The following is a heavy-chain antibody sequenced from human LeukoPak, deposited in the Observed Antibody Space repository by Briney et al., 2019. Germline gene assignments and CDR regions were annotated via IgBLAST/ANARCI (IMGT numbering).Heavy chain of an antibody. J-gene: IGHJ3*02. Sequence: SVKVSCKASGYTFSGYYIHWVRQAPGQGLEWMGGIIPIFGTANYAQKFQGRVTITADESTSTAYMELSSLRSEVTAVYYCARESVYSSGLYDAFDIWGQGTMVTVSS. CDR3: ARESVYSSGLYDAFDI. CDR2: IIPIFGTA. D-gene: IGHD6-19*01. V-gene: IGHV1-69*13. CDR1: GYTFSGYY.